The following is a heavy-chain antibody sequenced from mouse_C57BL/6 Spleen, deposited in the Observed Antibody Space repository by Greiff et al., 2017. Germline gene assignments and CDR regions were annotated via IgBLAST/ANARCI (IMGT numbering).Heavy chain of an antibody. D-gene: IGHD1-1*01. CDR1: GYAFSSSW. CDR3: ARRDYGSPWDYAMDY. J-gene: IGHJ4*01. Sequence: QVQLQQSGPELVKPGASVKISCKASGYAFSSSWMNWVKQRPGKGLEWIGRIYPGDGDTNYNGKFKGKATLTADKSSSTAYMQLSSLTSEDSAVYFCARRDYGSPWDYAMDYWGQGTSVTVSS. CDR2: IYPGDGDT. V-gene: IGHV1-82*01.